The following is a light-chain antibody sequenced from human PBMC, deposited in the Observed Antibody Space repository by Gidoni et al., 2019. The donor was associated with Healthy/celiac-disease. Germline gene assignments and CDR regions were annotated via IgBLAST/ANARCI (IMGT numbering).Light chain of an antibody. Sequence: QSALTQPRSVSGSPGQSVTISCTGTSRDVGGYNYVSWSQQHPGKAPKLMIYDVRKRPSGVPDRFSGSKSGNSASLTIAGLQSEDEADYYCCSYAGSYTYVFGTGTKVTVL. V-gene: IGLV2-11*01. J-gene: IGLJ1*01. CDR1: SRDVGGYNY. CDR2: DVR. CDR3: CSYAGSYTYV.